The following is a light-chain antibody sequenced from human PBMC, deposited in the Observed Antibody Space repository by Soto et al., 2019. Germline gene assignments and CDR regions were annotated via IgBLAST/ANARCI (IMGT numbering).Light chain of an antibody. J-gene: IGKJ1*01. V-gene: IGKV3-20*01. CDR2: GAS. CDR3: QQYVSSPKT. Sequence: EIVLTQSPGTLSLSPGERATLSCRASQSVSSNYLAWYQQKRGQAPRLLIYGASSKATGVPDRFSGSGSGTDFTLTISSLEPEDFAVYYCQQYVSSPKTFGQGTKVEIK. CDR1: QSVSSNY.